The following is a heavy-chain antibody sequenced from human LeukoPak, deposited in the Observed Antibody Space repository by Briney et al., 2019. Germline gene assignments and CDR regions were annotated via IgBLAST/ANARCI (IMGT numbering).Heavy chain of an antibody. CDR2: ISNDETHR. CDR1: GFAFNNFW. V-gene: IGHV3-7*01. J-gene: IGHJ4*02. D-gene: IGHD5-12*01. Sequence: GGSLRVSCAASGFAFNNFWMTWIRQAPGKGLEWVATISNDETHRQYADSLRGRFTISRDNAKNLLYLQMSSLRADDTAMYYCAKNSGYYRLDSWGQSTLVIVSS. CDR3: AKNSGYYRLDS.